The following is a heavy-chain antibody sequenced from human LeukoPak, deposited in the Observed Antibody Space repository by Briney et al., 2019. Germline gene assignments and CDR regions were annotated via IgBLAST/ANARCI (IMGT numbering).Heavy chain of an antibody. CDR1: GFTFGDYA. Sequence: PGGSLRLSCTASGFTFGDYAMSWVRQAPGKGLEWVGFIRSKAYGGTTDYAASVKGRFTISRDDSKNMLHLQMNSLKTEDTAVYYCTTELIAAAGPGGYWGQGTLVTVSS. CDR3: TTELIAAAGPGGY. D-gene: IGHD6-13*01. J-gene: IGHJ4*02. CDR2: IRSKAYGGTT. V-gene: IGHV3-49*04.